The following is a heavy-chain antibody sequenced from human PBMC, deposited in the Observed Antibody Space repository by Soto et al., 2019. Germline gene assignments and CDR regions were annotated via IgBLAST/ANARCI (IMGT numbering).Heavy chain of an antibody. CDR2: IIPIFPTA. D-gene: IGHD3-3*01. J-gene: IGHJ6*01. V-gene: IGHV1-69*14. Sequence: QVQLVQSGAELKKPGSSVRVSCQASGGTFSSYSVNWVRQAPGQGLEWMGGIIPIFPTADHAQRFQGRVTITADKSTNAAYMGLSSLRSDDTAVWYCAIRTSVFGVVAMGGLGVWGQGTTVTVSS. CDR1: GGTFSSYS. CDR3: AIRTSVFGVVAMGGLGV.